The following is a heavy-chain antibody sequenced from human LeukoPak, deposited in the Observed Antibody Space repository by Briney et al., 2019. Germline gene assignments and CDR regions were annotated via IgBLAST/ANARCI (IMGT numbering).Heavy chain of an antibody. V-gene: IGHV1-8*01. CDR2: LDPHSGDT. CDR1: GYSFNNYD. J-gene: IGHJ6*03. CDR3: ARSRRGYYMDV. Sequence: ASVKVSCKASGYSFNNYDINWVRQAAGQGPEWMGRLDPHSGDTDNAQKFRGRVIMTKNTSINTAYLEFSSLISEDTAVYYCARSRRGYYMDVWGRGTTVTVSS.